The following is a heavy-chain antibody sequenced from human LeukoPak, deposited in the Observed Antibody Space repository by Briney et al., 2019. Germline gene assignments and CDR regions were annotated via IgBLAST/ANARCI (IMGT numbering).Heavy chain of an antibody. CDR1: GFTFSSYA. CDR2: ISSSDGYT. Sequence: GGSLRLSCVASGFTFSSYAMSWVRQAPGKGLEWVSAISSSDGYTYYADSVKGRSTISRGNAKNSLYLQMNSLRAEDTAVYYCARGGSGSYSDYWGQGTLVTVSS. D-gene: IGHD3-10*01. CDR3: ARGGSGSYSDY. V-gene: IGHV3-21*01. J-gene: IGHJ4*02.